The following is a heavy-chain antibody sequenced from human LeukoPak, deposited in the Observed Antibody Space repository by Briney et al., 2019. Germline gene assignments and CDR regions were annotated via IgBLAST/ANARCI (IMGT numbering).Heavy chain of an antibody. CDR2: INPSGGST. CDR1: GYTFTSYY. J-gene: IGHJ4*02. CDR3: ARPDYGDYGFDY. D-gene: IGHD4-17*01. V-gene: IGHV1-46*01. Sequence: ASVKVSCKASGYTFTSYYMHWVRQAPGQGLEWMGIINPSGGSTSYAQKFQGRVTMTRDTSTSTVYMELSSLKASDTAMYYCARPDYGDYGFDYWGQGTLVTVSS.